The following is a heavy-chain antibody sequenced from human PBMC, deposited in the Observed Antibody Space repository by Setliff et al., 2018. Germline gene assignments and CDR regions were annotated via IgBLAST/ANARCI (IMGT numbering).Heavy chain of an antibody. CDR1: GFTFNNYA. CDR3: TRFDCTSGVCYSDY. Sequence: GGSLRLSCAASGFTFNNYAMSWVRQAPGKRLEWVGFIRSKTYGGTADYVASVKGRFTISRDDSKSIAYLQMNSLKPEDTAVYYCTRFDCTSGVCYSDYWGQGSLVTSPQ. CDR2: IRSKTYGGTA. J-gene: IGHJ4*02. V-gene: IGHV3-49*04. D-gene: IGHD2-8*01.